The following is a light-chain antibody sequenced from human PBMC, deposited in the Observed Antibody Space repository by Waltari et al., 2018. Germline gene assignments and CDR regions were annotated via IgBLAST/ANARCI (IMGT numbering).Light chain of an antibody. CDR2: YAN. V-gene: IGKV1-13*02. J-gene: IGKJ2*03. CDR1: QGISSY. CDR3: QQANSYPYS. Sequence: IQMSQSPSSLSASVGDRLTFPCRASQGISSYLNWYQQKPGKAPKLLIYYANSLASGVPSRFSGSGSGTEFTLTISSLQPEDFATYYCQQANSYPYSFGQGTKVEIK.